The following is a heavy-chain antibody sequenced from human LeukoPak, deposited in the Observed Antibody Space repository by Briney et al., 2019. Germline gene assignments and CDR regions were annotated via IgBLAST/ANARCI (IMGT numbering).Heavy chain of an antibody. Sequence: GGSLRLSGAASGFTFSSYWMSWVRQAPGKGLGWVANIKQDGSEKYYVDSVKGRFTISRDNAKNSLYLQMNSLRAEDTAVYYCSSEEVVPAARYYYYMDVWGKGTTVTVSS. V-gene: IGHV3-7*01. CDR2: IKQDGSEK. CDR3: SSEEVVPAARYYYYMDV. J-gene: IGHJ6*03. D-gene: IGHD2-2*01. CDR1: GFTFSSYW.